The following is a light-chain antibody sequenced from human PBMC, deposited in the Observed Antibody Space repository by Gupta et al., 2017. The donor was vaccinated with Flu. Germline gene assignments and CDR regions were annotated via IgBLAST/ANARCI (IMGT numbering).Light chain of an antibody. Sequence: SITIYCTGATSDVCDFNFVSWYQQLPGKARKLVIYEVSKRPAGAAHRFSGSRSATAAFLTXSXGQAEDXADDYCALYTRGKADGVGSGT. J-gene: IGLJ6*01. CDR1: TSDVCDFNF. CDR2: EVS. CDR3: ALYTRGKADG. V-gene: IGLV2-14*01.